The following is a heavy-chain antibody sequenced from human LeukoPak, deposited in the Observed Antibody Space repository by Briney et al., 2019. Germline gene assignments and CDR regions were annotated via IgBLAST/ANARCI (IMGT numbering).Heavy chain of an antibody. D-gene: IGHD6-19*01. V-gene: IGHV1-2*06. J-gene: IGHJ5*02. CDR2: IKSNTGGA. CDR3: AREYNSGWFP. CDR1: GYPFTGYY. Sequence: ASAKVSCKASGYPFTGYYIQWVRQAPGQGLEWMGRIKSNTGGANYAQKFQGRVTLTRDTSITTAYMELSRLRPDDTAVYYCAREYNSGWFPWGQGTMVTVSS.